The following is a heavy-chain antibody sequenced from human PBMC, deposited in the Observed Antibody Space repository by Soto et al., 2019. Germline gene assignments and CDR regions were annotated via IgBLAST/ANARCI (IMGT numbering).Heavy chain of an antibody. CDR2: IIPIFGTA. J-gene: IGHJ6*02. V-gene: IGHV1-69*13. D-gene: IGHD5-12*01. CDR3: ARAFGDSGYDLHGMDV. CDR1: GGTFSSYA. Sequence: SVKVSCKASGGTFSSYAISWVRQAPGQGLEWMGGIIPIFGTANYAQKFQGRVTITADESTSTAYMELSSLRSEDTAVYYCARAFGDSGYDLHGMDVWGQGTTVTVSS.